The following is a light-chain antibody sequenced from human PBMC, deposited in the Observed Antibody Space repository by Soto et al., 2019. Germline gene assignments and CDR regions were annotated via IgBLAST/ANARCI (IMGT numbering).Light chain of an antibody. J-gene: IGLJ2*01. Sequence: QSVLTQPASVSGSPGQSITISCTGTSSDVGSYNLVSWYQQHPGKAPKLMIYEVSKRPSGVPNRFSGSKSGNTASLTISGLQAEDEADYYCCSYAGSSTLVFGGGTKLTV. CDR2: EVS. V-gene: IGLV2-23*02. CDR3: CSYAGSSTLV. CDR1: SSDVGSYNL.